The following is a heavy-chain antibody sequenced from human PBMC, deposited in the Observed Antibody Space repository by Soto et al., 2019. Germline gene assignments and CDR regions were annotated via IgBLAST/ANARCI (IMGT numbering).Heavy chain of an antibody. J-gene: IGHJ4*02. CDR3: ASPGAYSSSWYDY. D-gene: IGHD6-13*01. CDR1: GGSISSSRYY. V-gene: IGHV4-39*01. Sequence: QLQLQESGPGLVKPSETLSLTCTVSGGSISSSRYYWGWIRQPPGKGLEGIGSIYYSGSTYYNPSLKVRVTKFLDTSKDQFSLELSSVTAADTALYYWASPGAYSSSWYDYWGQGTLVTVSS. CDR2: IYYSGST.